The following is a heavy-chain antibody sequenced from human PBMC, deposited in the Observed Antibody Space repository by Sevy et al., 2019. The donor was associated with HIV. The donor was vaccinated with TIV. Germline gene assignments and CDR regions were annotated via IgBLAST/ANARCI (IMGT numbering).Heavy chain of an antibody. CDR3: AKGDRTCDGMDV. D-gene: IGHD2-15*01. Sequence: GGSLRLSCAASGFTFSTYAMIWVRQAPGKGLEWVSAISGSGGSTYYADSLEGRFTISRDNSKNTLYLQMNSLRAEDTAVYYCAKGDRTCDGMDVWGQGTTVTVSS. CDR2: ISGSGGST. J-gene: IGHJ6*02. CDR1: GFTFSTYA. V-gene: IGHV3-23*01.